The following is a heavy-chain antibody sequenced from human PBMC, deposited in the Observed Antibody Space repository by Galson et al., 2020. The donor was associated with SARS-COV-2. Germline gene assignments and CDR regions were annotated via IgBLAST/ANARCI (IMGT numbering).Heavy chain of an antibody. D-gene: IGHD2-15*01. CDR2: IFYTGST. CDR1: GFSISSYY. V-gene: IGHV4-59*01. J-gene: IGHJ3*02. Sequence: ASETLSLTCTVSGFSISSYYWNWIRQSPGGGLEWIGAIFYTGSTNYNPSLKSRVTISVDTSKNQFSMNLRSVTAPDTAVYYCARGLFCSDGSCYSGDAFDIWGRGTLVTVSS. CDR3: ARGLFCSDGSCYSGDAFDI.